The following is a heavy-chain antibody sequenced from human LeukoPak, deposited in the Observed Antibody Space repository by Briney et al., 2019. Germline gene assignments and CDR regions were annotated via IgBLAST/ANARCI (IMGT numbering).Heavy chain of an antibody. J-gene: IGHJ4*02. D-gene: IGHD2-15*01. Sequence: PSETLSLTCTVSGGSISSSSYYWGWIRQPPGKGLEWIGSIYYSGSTYYNPSLKSRVTISVDTSKNQFSLKLSSMTAADTAVYYCTRYCSGGSCFDYWGQGTLVTVSS. V-gene: IGHV4-39*01. CDR1: GGSISSSSYY. CDR3: TRYCSGGSCFDY. CDR2: IYYSGST.